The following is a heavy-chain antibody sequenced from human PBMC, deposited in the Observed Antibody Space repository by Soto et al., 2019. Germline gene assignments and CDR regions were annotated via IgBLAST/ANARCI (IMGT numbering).Heavy chain of an antibody. J-gene: IGHJ4*02. V-gene: IGHV1-18*01. D-gene: IGHD3-22*01. CDR2: ISTYNGNT. CDR3: ARGPTDYYDNSANYFLDY. Sequence: QVQLVQSGAEVKKPGASVKVSCKASGYTFITYGVSWVRQAPGQGLDWLGWISTYNGNTRYAERLQGGVTMTTDTNTNTAYMELRNLRSDDTAVYYCARGPTDYYDNSANYFLDYWGQGTLVTVSS. CDR1: GYTFITYG.